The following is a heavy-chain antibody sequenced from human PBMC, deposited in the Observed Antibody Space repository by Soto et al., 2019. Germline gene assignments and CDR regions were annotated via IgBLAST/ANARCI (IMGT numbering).Heavy chain of an antibody. J-gene: IGHJ6*02. V-gene: IGHV4-59*01. Sequence: SETLSLTCTVSGGSISSDYWSWIRQPPGKGLEWIGYIYYSGSTNYNPSLKSRVTISVDTSKNQFSLKLSSVTAADTAVYYCARGVVWFGELLRYYYYGMDVWGQGTTVTVSS. CDR1: GGSISSDY. CDR3: ARGVVWFGELLRYYYYGMDV. CDR2: IYYSGST. D-gene: IGHD3-10*01.